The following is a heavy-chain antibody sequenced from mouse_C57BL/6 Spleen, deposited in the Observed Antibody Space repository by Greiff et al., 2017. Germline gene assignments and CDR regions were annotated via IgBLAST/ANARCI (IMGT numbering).Heavy chain of an antibody. CDR3: ASHYSNYGYFDV. CDR2: IWSDGST. V-gene: IGHV2-6*03. Sequence: VKVEESGPGLVAPSQSLSITCTVSGFSLTSYGVHWVRQPPGKGLEWLVVIWSDGSTTYNSALKSRLSISKDNSKSQVFLKMNSLQTDDTAMYYCASHYSNYGYFDVWGTGTTVTVSS. D-gene: IGHD2-5*01. CDR1: GFSLTSYG. J-gene: IGHJ1*03.